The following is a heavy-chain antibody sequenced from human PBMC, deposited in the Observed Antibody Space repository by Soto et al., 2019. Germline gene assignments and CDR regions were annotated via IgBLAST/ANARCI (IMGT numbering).Heavy chain of an antibody. CDR1: GGSISSSSYY. J-gene: IGHJ3*02. CDR2: IYYGGNT. D-gene: IGHD1-26*01. Sequence: QLQLQESGPGLVKPSETLSITCSVSGGSISSSSYYWGWIRQPPGKGLEWIGSIYYGGNTYHNPSLTSRVTISVDMSKNQFSLKLSSVSAAETAVYYCASIPSGNYYKVSCGTPGYAFDIWGQGTMVTVSS. CDR3: ASIPSGNYYKVSCGTPGYAFDI. V-gene: IGHV4-39*01.